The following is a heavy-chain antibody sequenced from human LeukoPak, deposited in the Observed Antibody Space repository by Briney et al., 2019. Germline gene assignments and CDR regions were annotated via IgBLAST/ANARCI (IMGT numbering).Heavy chain of an antibody. CDR2: IYYSGST. D-gene: IGHD1-14*01. CDR1: GGSISSYY. Sequence: SSETLSLTCTVSGGSISSYYWSWIRQPPGKGLEWIGYIYYSGSTNYNPSLKSRVTISVDTSKNQFSLKLSSVTAADTAVYYCARLIGLTGWYYFDYWGQGTLVTVSS. CDR3: ARLIGLTGWYYFDY. V-gene: IGHV4-59*08. J-gene: IGHJ4*02.